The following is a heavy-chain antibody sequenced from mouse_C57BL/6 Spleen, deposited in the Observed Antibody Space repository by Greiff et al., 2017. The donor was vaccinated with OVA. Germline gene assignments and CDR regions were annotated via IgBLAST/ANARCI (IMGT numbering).Heavy chain of an antibody. CDR2: IYPGDGDT. J-gene: IGHJ1*03. CDR3: ARNYGNYEYFDV. Sequence: QVQLQQSGPELVKPGASVKISCKASGYAFSSSWMNWVKQRPGKGLEWIGRIYPGDGDTNYNGKFKGKATLTADKSSSTAYMQLSSLTSEDSAVYFCARNYGNYEYFDVWGTGTTVTVSS. V-gene: IGHV1-82*01. D-gene: IGHD2-1*01. CDR1: GYAFSSSW.